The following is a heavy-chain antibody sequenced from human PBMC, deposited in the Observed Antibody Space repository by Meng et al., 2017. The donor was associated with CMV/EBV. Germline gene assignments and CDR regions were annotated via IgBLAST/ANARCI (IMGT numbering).Heavy chain of an antibody. CDR2: IYTSGRT. D-gene: IGHD6-19*01. CDR3: ARDSSGWYPHFDY. Sequence: SGPGCVQPSETLSLTCTVSGGSISSYSWSWIRQHAGKGLEWIGRIYTSGRTKSNPSLKSRVTMSVDTSKNQFSLKLSSVTAADTAVYYCARDSSGWYPHFDYWGQGTLVTVSS. J-gene: IGHJ4*02. CDR1: GGSISSYS. V-gene: IGHV4-4*07.